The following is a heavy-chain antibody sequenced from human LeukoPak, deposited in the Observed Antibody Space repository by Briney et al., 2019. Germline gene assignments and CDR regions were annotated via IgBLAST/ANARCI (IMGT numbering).Heavy chain of an antibody. CDR3: AIPNLGYCTSSSCYLGY. Sequence: GGSLRLSCAASGITFSASGMHWVRQAPGKGLEWVTFIRYDGSNKYYADSVKGRFTISRDDSKNTLYLQMNSLTAEDTAVYYCAIPNLGYCTSSSCYLGYWGQGTLVTVSS. D-gene: IGHD2-2*01. V-gene: IGHV3-30*02. J-gene: IGHJ4*03. CDR2: IRYDGSNK. CDR1: GITFSASG.